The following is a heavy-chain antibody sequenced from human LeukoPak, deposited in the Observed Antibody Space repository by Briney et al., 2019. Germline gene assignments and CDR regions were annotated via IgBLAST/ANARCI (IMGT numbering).Heavy chain of an antibody. CDR2: MNPNSGNT. D-gene: IGHD6-13*01. Sequence: ASVKVSCKASGYTFTSYDINWVRQATGQGLEWMGWMNPNSGNTGYAQKFQGRVTMTRNTSISTAYMELSSLRSEDTAVYYCARGALRCSSSWYEGYSFDYWGQGTLVTVSS. CDR1: GYTFTSYD. J-gene: IGHJ4*02. CDR3: ARGALRCSSSWYEGYSFDY. V-gene: IGHV1-8*01.